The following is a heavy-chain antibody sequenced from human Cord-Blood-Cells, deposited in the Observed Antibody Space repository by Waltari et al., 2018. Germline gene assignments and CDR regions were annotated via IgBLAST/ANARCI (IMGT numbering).Heavy chain of an antibody. D-gene: IGHD3-22*01. Sequence: QVQLQQWGAGLLKPSETLSLTCAVYGGSFSGYSWSWTRQPPGKGLEWIGEINHSGSTNYNPSLKSRVTISVDTSKNQFSLKLSSVTAADTAVYYCARHDYYDSSGYSPWGQGTLVTVSS. V-gene: IGHV4-34*01. CDR2: INHSGST. J-gene: IGHJ5*02. CDR3: ARHDYYDSSGYSP. CDR1: GGSFSGYS.